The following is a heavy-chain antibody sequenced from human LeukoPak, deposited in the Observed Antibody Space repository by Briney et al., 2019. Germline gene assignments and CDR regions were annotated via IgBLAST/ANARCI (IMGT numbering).Heavy chain of an antibody. D-gene: IGHD3-9*01. J-gene: IGHJ4*02. V-gene: IGHV4-61*02. CDR3: ARSPKGWLLEEAYCFDY. CDR1: GGSISSGSYY. Sequence: PSQTLSLTCTVSGGSISSGSYYWSWIRQPAGKGLEWIGRIYTSGNTNYNPSLKSRVTISVDTSKNQFSLKLRSVTAADTAVYYCARSPKGWLLEEAYCFDYWGQGTLVTVSS. CDR2: IYTSGNT.